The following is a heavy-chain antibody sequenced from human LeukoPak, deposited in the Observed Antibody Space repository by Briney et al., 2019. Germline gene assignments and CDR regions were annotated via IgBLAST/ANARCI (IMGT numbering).Heavy chain of an antibody. D-gene: IGHD6-13*01. Sequence: GGSLRLSCAASGFIFSGYAMTWVRQAPGKGLEWVSGISAGGGSTYYADSVKGRFTISRDNSKDTLYLQMNSLRAEDTAVYYCARSPIAAADDAFDIWGQGTMVTVSS. J-gene: IGHJ3*02. CDR3: ARSPIAAADDAFDI. V-gene: IGHV3-23*01. CDR2: ISAGGGST. CDR1: GFIFSGYA.